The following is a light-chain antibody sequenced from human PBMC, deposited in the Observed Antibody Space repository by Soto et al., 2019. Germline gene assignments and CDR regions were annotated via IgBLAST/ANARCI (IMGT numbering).Light chain of an antibody. Sequence: QSALTQPASVSGSPGQSIALSCTGTSSDVGTYNLVSWYQQHPGKAPKLLISEGGKRPSGVSDRFSGSKSGNTASLTISELQAEDEADYYCCSFAAGNTYVFGTGTKLTVL. V-gene: IGLV2-23*01. J-gene: IGLJ1*01. CDR3: CSFAAGNTYV. CDR2: EGG. CDR1: SSDVGTYNL.